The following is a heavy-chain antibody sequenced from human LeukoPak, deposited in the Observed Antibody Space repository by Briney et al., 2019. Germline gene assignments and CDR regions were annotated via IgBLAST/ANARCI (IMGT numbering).Heavy chain of an antibody. CDR2: IYSGGST. CDR3: AKGSYGYVLYFDS. V-gene: IGHV3-53*01. Sequence: PGGSLRLSCAASGFTFSSNYMSWVRQAPGKGLEWVSVIYSGGSTYYADYVKGRFTISRDSFKNTLYLQMNSLRAEDTAVYFCAKGSYGYVLYFDSWGQGALVTVSS. D-gene: IGHD5-18*01. CDR1: GFTFSSNY. J-gene: IGHJ4*02.